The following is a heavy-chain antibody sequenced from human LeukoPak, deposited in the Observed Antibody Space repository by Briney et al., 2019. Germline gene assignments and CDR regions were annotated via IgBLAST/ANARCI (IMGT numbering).Heavy chain of an antibody. CDR3: ARLGPNPTYYYGMDV. D-gene: IGHD1-26*01. Sequence: SETLSLTCTVSGGSISSSSYYWGWIRQPPGKGLEWIVSIYYSGSTYYNPSLKSRVTISVDTSKNQFSLKLSSVTAADTAVYYCARLGPNPTYYYGMDVWGQGTTVTVSS. J-gene: IGHJ6*02. V-gene: IGHV4-39*01. CDR2: IYYSGST. CDR1: GGSISSSSYY.